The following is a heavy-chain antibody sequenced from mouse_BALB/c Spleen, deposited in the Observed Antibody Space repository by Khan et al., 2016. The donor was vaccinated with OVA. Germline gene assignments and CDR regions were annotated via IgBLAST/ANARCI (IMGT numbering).Heavy chain of an antibody. CDR3: RRYGNYWYFDV. Sequence: EVQLVETGGGLVQPGGSRGLSCEGSGFTFSGFWMSWVRQTPGKTLEWIGDINSDGSAINYAPSIKDRFTIFRDNDKSTLYLQMSNVRPEDTATYFCRRYGNYWYFDVWGAGTTVTVSS. CDR1: GFTFSGFW. J-gene: IGHJ1*01. D-gene: IGHD2-1*01. CDR2: INSDGSAI. V-gene: IGHV11-2*02.